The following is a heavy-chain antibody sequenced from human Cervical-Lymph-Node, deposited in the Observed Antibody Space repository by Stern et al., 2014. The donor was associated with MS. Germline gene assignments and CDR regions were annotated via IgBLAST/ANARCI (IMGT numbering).Heavy chain of an antibody. Sequence: EVQLVESGGGLVQPGGSLRLSCAASGFAFSRYWMSWVRQAPGKGLEWVATIKQDGSEKYYVDSVKGRFAISRDNARNSLYLQMNSLRAEETAVFYCARGGGYCTAGVCYDYWGQGTLVTVSS. CDR2: IKQDGSEK. CDR1: GFAFSRYW. D-gene: IGHD2-8*02. J-gene: IGHJ4*02. V-gene: IGHV3-7*01. CDR3: ARGGGYCTAGVCYDY.